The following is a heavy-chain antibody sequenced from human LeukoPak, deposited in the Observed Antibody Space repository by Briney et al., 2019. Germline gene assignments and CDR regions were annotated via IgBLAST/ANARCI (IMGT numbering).Heavy chain of an antibody. CDR1: GYTFTGYY. J-gene: IGHJ5*02. CDR2: INPNSGGT. V-gene: IGHV1-2*02. Sequence: ASVKVSCEASGYTFTGYYMHWVRQAPGQGLEWMGWINPNSGGTNYAQKFQGRVTMTRDTSISTAYMELSRLRSDDTAVYYCAXDRGDGNWFDPWGQGTLVTVSS. CDR3: AXDRGDGNWFDP.